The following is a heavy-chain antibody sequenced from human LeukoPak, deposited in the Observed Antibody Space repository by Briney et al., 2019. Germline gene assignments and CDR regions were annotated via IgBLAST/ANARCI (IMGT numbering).Heavy chain of an antibody. CDR3: ARDYRAVPIDY. J-gene: IGHJ4*02. CDR1: GFTFSSYS. D-gene: IGHD6-19*01. CDR2: ISSSSSYI. Sequence: GGSLRLSCAASGFTFSSYSMNWVRQAPGKGLEWVSSISSSSSYIYYANSVKGRFTISRDNAKNSLYLQMNSLRAEDTAVYYCARDYRAVPIDYWGQGTLVTVSS. V-gene: IGHV3-21*01.